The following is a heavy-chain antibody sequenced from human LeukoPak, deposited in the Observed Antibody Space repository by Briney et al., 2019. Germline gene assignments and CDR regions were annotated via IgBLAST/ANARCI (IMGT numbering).Heavy chain of an antibody. CDR2: ILYSGST. CDR1: GGSISSYY. D-gene: IGHD3-3*01. Sequence: SETLSLTCTVSGGSISSYYWSWIRQPPGKGLEWIGYILYSGSTNYNPSLRSRVTISVDTSKNQFSLKLSSVTAADTAVYYCARFLRFLEWSHHDWGQGTLVTVSS. J-gene: IGHJ4*02. CDR3: ARFLRFLEWSHHD. V-gene: IGHV4-59*08.